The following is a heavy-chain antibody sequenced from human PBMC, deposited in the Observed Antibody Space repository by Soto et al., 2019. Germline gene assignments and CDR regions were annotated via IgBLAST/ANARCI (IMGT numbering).Heavy chain of an antibody. CDR1: GYSFTSYW. CDR3: ARLEYDFWSGSNFDY. D-gene: IGHD3-3*01. V-gene: IGHV5-51*01. CDR2: IYPGDSDT. Sequence: PGESLKISCNGSGYSFTSYWIGLVRQMPGKGLEWMGIIYPGDSDTRYSPSFQGQVTISADKSISTAYLQWSSLKASDTAMYYCARLEYDFWSGSNFDYWGQGTLVTVSS. J-gene: IGHJ4*02.